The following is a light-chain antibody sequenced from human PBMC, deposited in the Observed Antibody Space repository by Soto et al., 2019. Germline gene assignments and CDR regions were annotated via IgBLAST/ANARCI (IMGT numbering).Light chain of an antibody. CDR2: AAS. CDR3: QHYNTYSPGT. CDR1: QSISTY. Sequence: DIQMTQSPSSLSASVGDRVTITCRASQSISTYLNWYQQKPGKAPKLLIYAASSLQSGVPSRFSGSGSGTEFTLTITSLQPDDFATYYCQHYNTYSPGTFGQGTKVDIK. J-gene: IGKJ1*01. V-gene: IGKV1-39*01.